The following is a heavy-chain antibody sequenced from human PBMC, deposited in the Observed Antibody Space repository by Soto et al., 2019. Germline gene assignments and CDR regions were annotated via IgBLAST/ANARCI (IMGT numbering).Heavy chain of an antibody. CDR2: INPNSGGT. Sequence: GASVKVSCKASGYTFTSYAMHWVRQAPGQRLEWMGWINPNSGGTNYAQKFQGRVTMTRDTSISTAYMELSRLRSDDTAVYYCASEAKRWLQLLAYWGQGTLVTVSS. CDR1: GYTFTSYA. V-gene: IGHV1-2*02. J-gene: IGHJ4*02. CDR3: ASEAKRWLQLLAY. D-gene: IGHD5-12*01.